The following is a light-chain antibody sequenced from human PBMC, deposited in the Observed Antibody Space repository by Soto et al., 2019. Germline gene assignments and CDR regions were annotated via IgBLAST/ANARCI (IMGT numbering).Light chain of an antibody. Sequence: DIVMTQTPLSLPVTPGEPASISCRSSQSLLDSDDGNTYLDWYLQKPGQSPQLLIYTLSYRASGVPARLGGRGSHTDFPVKISTVEGEHVGVYYCLQRIEFPLSFRPGNKVDIK. CDR1: QSLLDSDDGNTY. CDR3: LQRIEFPLS. V-gene: IGKV2-40*01. J-gene: IGKJ3*01. CDR2: TLS.